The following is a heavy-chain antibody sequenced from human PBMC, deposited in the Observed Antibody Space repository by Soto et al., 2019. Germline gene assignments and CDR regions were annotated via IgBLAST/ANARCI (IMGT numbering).Heavy chain of an antibody. V-gene: IGHV3-21*01. J-gene: IGHJ6*03. D-gene: IGHD3-3*01. CDR2: ISSSSSYI. CDR1: GFTFSSYS. CDR3: ARADYDFWSGYYSNYYYYMDV. Sequence: GGSLRLSCAASGFTFSSYSMNWVCQAPGKGLEWVSSISSSSSYIYYADSVKGRFTISRDNAKNSLYLQMNSLRAEDTAVYYCARADYDFWSGYYSNYYYYMDVWGKGTTVTVSS.